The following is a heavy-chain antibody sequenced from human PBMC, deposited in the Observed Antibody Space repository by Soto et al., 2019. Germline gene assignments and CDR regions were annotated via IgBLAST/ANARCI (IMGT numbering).Heavy chain of an antibody. V-gene: IGHV1-2*02. CDR2: INPNSGGT. D-gene: IGHD3-10*01. J-gene: IGHJ6*02. CDR3: ATAKRVTMGRGGPHGGMDV. CDR1: GYPFTGCY. Sequence: GASVKVSCKASGYPFTGCYMHWERQAPGQGLEWMGWINPNSGGTNSAQKFQGRVTMTSDTSISTAYTELSRLRSDDTAVYYCATAKRVTMGRGGPHGGMDVWGQGTTVTVSS.